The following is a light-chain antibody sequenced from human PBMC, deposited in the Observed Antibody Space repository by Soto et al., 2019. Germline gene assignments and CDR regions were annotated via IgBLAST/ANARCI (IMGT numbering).Light chain of an antibody. V-gene: IGKV3-15*01. CDR3: QQYINLWT. Sequence: EIVMTQSPATLSVSPGERVTLSCRASQSVSSNLAWYQQKPGQSPRLLIYGASTRATGIPARFSSSGSGTEFTLTISSLQSEDFAVYYCQQYINLWTFGQGTKVEIK. J-gene: IGKJ1*01. CDR1: QSVSSN. CDR2: GAS.